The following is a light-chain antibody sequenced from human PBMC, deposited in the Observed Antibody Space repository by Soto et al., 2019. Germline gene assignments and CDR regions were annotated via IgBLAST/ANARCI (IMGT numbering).Light chain of an antibody. V-gene: IGKV3-15*01. Sequence: IVVTQSPATLSGSPGERATLSCRASQGVGSNLAWYQQRPGQAPRLLIYDASTRATGIPDRFSGSGSGTEVTLTISSLQSEEFAVYYCHQFNIWPHMLSFGGGTKLEMK. CDR2: DAS. CDR1: QGVGSN. CDR3: HQFNIWPHMLS. J-gene: IGKJ4*01.